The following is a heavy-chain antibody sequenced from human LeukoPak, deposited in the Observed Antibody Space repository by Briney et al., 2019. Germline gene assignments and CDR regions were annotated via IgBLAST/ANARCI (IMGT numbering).Heavy chain of an antibody. J-gene: IGHJ5*02. CDR2: INPNTGGT. Sequence: GASVKVSCKASGYTFTGNYMHWVRQAPGQGLEWMGWINPNTGGTNYAQKFQGRVTMTRDTSISTAYMELSRLRSDDTAVYYCARDGYDINWLDPWGQGTLVTVSS. CDR3: ARDGYDINWLDP. CDR1: GYTFTGNY. D-gene: IGHD3-22*01. V-gene: IGHV1-2*02.